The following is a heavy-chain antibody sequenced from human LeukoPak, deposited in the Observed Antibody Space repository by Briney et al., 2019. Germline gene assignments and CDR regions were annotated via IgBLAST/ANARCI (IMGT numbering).Heavy chain of an antibody. CDR1: GGSISYYY. CDR3: ARQGAGVPFDY. D-gene: IGHD3-10*01. Sequence: PSETLPLTCTVSGGSISYYYWSWIRQPPGKGLEWIGYIHSTGTTNYNPSLKSRVSMSVDTSRNQFSLKLSSVTAADTAVYYCARQGAGVPFDYWGRGTLVTVSS. CDR2: IHSTGTT. V-gene: IGHV4-59*08. J-gene: IGHJ4*02.